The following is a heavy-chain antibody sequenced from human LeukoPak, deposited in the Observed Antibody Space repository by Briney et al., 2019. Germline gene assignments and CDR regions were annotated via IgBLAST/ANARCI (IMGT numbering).Heavy chain of an antibody. CDR2: INHSGST. CDR1: GGSFSGYY. CDR3: ARGRGYSYKYYFDY. Sequence: SETLSLTCAVYGGSFSGYYWSWIRQPPGKGLEGIGEINHSGSTNYNPPLKSRVTISVDTSKNQFSLKLSSVTAADTAVYYCARGRGYSYKYYFDYWGQGTLVTVSS. D-gene: IGHD5-18*01. J-gene: IGHJ4*02. V-gene: IGHV4-34*01.